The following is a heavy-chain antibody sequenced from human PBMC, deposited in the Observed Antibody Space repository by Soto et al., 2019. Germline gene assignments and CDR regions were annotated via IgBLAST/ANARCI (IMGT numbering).Heavy chain of an antibody. D-gene: IGHD6-19*01. Sequence: QVQLQESGPGLVKPSETLSLTCTVSGGSISSYYWSWIRQPPGKGLEWIGYIYYSGSTNYNPSLKSRVTISVDTSKNQFSLKLSSVTAADTAVYYCARDVYSSGWIDYWGQGTLVTVSS. J-gene: IGHJ4*02. V-gene: IGHV4-59*01. CDR1: GGSISSYY. CDR2: IYYSGST. CDR3: ARDVYSSGWIDY.